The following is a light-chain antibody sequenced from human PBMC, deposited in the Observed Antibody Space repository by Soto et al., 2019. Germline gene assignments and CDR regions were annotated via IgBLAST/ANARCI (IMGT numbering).Light chain of an antibody. CDR2: GVS. V-gene: IGKV3-15*01. CDR1: QSVSSN. J-gene: IGKJ2*01. Sequence: EIVMTQSPATLSLSPGERATLSCRASQSVSSNVAWYQQIPGQTPRLLIYGVSTRATGIPARFSGSGSGTEFTLTISSLQSEDFAVYYCHQYDDGPYTFGQGTKVDIK. CDR3: HQYDDGPYT.